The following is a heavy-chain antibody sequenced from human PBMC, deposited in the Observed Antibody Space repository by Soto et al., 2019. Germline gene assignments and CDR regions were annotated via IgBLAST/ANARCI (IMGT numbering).Heavy chain of an antibody. CDR1: GGSISSGDYY. Sequence: PSETLSLTCTVSGGSISSGDYYWSWIRQPPGKGLEWIGYIYYSGSTYYNPSLKSRVTISVDTSKNQFSLKLSSVTAADTAVYYCARSITILRAQYNWFDPWGQGTLVTVSS. CDR3: ARSITILRAQYNWFDP. D-gene: IGHD3-9*01. CDR2: IYYSGST. V-gene: IGHV4-30-4*01. J-gene: IGHJ5*02.